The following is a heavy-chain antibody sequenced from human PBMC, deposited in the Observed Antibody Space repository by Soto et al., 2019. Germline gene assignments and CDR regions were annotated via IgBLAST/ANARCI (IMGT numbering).Heavy chain of an antibody. CDR1: GFTFSSYG. J-gene: IGHJ4*02. CDR2: IWYDGSNK. V-gene: IGHV3-33*01. CDR3: ARGHNDYGDEYFDY. D-gene: IGHD4-17*01. Sequence: GGSLRLSCAASGFTFSSYGMHWVRQAPGKGLEWVAVIWYDGSNKYYADSVKGRFTISRDNSKNTLYLQMNSLRAEDTAVYYCARGHNDYGDEYFDYWGQGTLVTVSS.